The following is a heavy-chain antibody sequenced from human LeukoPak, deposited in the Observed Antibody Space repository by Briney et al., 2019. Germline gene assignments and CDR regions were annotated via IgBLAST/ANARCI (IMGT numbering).Heavy chain of an antibody. CDR2: IYYSGST. D-gene: IGHD5-12*01. V-gene: IGHV4-39*01. J-gene: IGHJ4*02. Sequence: SETLSLTCTVSGGSISSSSYYWGWIRQPPGKGLEWIGSIYYSGSTYYNPSLKSRVTISVDMSKNQFSLKLSSVTAADTAVYYCAKNSGYIPDYWGQGTLVTVSS. CDR3: AKNSGYIPDY. CDR1: GGSISSSSYY.